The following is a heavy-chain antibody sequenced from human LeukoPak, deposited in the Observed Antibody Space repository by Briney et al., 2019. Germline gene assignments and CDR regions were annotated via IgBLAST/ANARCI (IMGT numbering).Heavy chain of an antibody. V-gene: IGHV4-38-2*02. J-gene: IGHJ5*02. CDR1: GYSISSGCY. CDR2: IYHSGST. Sequence: SETLSLTCTVSGYSISSGCYWGWIRQPPGKGLEWIGSIYHSGSTYYNPSLKSRVTISVDTSKNQFSLKLSSVTAEDTAVYYCARVNYYDSSGNIPGDWFDPWGQGTLVTVSS. CDR3: ARVNYYDSSGNIPGDWFDP. D-gene: IGHD3-22*01.